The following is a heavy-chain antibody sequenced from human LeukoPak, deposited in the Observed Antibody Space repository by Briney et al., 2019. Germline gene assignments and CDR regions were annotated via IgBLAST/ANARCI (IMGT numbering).Heavy chain of an antibody. CDR2: LYYSGST. D-gene: IGHD1-26*01. V-gene: IGHV4-39*01. Sequence: PSGTLSLTCTVSGGSIGSSNYYWGWIRQPPGEGLEWIGYLYYSGSTYYNPSLKSRVTMSVDTSKNQFSLKLSSVTAADTAVYYCARYYSGSYGFDYWGQGTLVTVSS. CDR1: GGSIGSSNYY. CDR3: ARYYSGSYGFDY. J-gene: IGHJ4*02.